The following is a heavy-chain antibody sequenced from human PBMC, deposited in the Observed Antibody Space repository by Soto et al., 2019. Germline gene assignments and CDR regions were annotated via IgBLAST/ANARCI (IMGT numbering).Heavy chain of an antibody. D-gene: IGHD7-27*01. V-gene: IGHV4-30-4*01. CDR1: GGSISSPAYC. J-gene: IGHJ4*02. CDR2: IYDGGTT. Sequence: VQLQESGPRLVSPSQTLSLTCTVSGGSISSPAYCWSWIRQSPDKGLEWIGHIYDGGTTYTGPSLKGRVTISAATSETQFSLKLSSVSAADTAVYYCARGPSGDKIDYWGQGSQVTVSS. CDR3: ARGPSGDKIDY.